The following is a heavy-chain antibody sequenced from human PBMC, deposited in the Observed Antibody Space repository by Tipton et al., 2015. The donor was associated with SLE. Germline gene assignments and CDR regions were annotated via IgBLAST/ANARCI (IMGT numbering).Heavy chain of an antibody. CDR2: IYYSGST. V-gene: IGHV4-59*11. Sequence: TLSLTCTVSGGSISSHYWSWIRQPPGKGLEWIGYIYYSGSTNYNPSLKSRVTISVDTSKNQFSLKLSSVTAADTAVYYCARRVSHWFDPWGQGTLVTVSS. CDR1: GGSISSHY. CDR3: ARRVSHWFDP. J-gene: IGHJ5*02.